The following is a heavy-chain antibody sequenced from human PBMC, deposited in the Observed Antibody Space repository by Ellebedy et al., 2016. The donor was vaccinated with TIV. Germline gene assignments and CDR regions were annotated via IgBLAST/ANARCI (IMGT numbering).Heavy chain of an antibody. CDR2: IYYTGSN. CDR1: GGSIGLSSSY. CDR3: AKHLGYSTHC. Sequence: MPSETLSLTCSVSGGSIGLSSSYWGWVRQPAGKGLEGIGTIYYTGSNYCNPSVKTRVTLSIDRSKNQFSLQLNSVTASDTAVYYYAKHLGYSTHCWGQGTLVIVSS. J-gene: IGHJ4*02. V-gene: IGHV4-39*01. D-gene: IGHD6-13*01.